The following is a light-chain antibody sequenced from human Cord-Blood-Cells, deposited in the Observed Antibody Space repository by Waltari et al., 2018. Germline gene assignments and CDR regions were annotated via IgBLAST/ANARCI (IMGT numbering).Light chain of an antibody. CDR3: QQYDNLPPKS. Sequence: DIQMTQSPSSLSASVGDRVNITCQASQGISNYLNWYQQKPGKAPKLLIYDSSQLETGVPSRFSGSGSGTDFTFTISSLQPEDIATYYCQQYDNLPPKSFGQGTKLEIK. V-gene: IGKV1-33*01. CDR1: QGISNY. CDR2: DSS. J-gene: IGKJ2*03.